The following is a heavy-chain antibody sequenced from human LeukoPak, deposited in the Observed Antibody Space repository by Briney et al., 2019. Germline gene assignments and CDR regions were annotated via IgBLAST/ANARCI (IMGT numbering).Heavy chain of an antibody. CDR1: VGYFSVDY. CDR2: NYTSGST. J-gene: IGHJ4*02. Sequence: SHTLSLTSALYVGYFSVDYWSWSPPPPGEGLEWIGGNYTSGSTNYNPSLKSRVTISVDTSKNQFSLKLSSVTAADTAVYYCAREANVDTAMVGYYFDYWGQGTLVTVSS. V-gene: IGHV4-59*10. CDR3: AREANVDTAMVGYYFDY. D-gene: IGHD5-18*01.